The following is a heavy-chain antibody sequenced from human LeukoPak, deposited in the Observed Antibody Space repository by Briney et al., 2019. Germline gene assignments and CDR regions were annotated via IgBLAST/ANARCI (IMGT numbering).Heavy chain of an antibody. CDR1: GFTFSSYA. V-gene: IGHV3-23*01. CDR2: ISGSGGST. J-gene: IGHJ4*02. D-gene: IGHD3-22*01. Sequence: GGSLRLSCAGSGFTFSSYAMSWVRQAPGKGLEWVSAISGSGGSTYYADSVKGRFTISRDNSKNTLYLQMNSLRAEDTAVYYCASPYDSSGYYPEDYFDYWGQGTLVTVSS. CDR3: ASPYDSSGYYPEDYFDY.